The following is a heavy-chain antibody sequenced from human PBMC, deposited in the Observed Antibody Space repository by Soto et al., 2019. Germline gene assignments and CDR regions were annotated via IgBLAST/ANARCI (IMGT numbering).Heavy chain of an antibody. CDR1: GFTFSSYA. D-gene: IGHD6-19*01. Sequence: QVQLVESGGGVVQPGRSLRLSCAASGFTFSSYAMHWVRQAPGKGLEWVAVISYDGSNKYYADSVKGRFTISRDNSKNPLYLQMNSLRDEDTAVYYCARVVSSWGGGWYEGGMDVWGQGTTVTVSS. CDR3: ARVVSSWGGGWYEGGMDV. CDR2: ISYDGSNK. J-gene: IGHJ6*02. V-gene: IGHV3-30-3*01.